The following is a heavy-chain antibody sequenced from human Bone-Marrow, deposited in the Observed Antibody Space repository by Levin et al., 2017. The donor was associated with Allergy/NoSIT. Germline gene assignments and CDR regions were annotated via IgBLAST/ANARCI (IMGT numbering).Heavy chain of an antibody. CDR2: IYYSGST. V-gene: IGHV4-39*01. Sequence: SETLSLTCTVSGGSISSSSYYWGWIRQPPGTGLEWIGSIYYSGSTYYNPSLKSRVTISVDTSKNQFSLKLSSVTAADTAVYYCARLYSRSFDLWGRGTLVTVSS. J-gene: IGHJ2*01. D-gene: IGHD2-15*01. CDR1: GGSISSSSYY. CDR3: ARLYSRSFDL.